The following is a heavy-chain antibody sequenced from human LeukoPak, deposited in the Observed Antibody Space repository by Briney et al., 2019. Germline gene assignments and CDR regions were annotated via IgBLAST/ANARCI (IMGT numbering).Heavy chain of an antibody. CDR2: IRYDGINE. J-gene: IGHJ4*02. CDR1: GFTFSSYG. CDR3: AKFADYGDYSPPRY. V-gene: IGHV3-30*02. Sequence: QPGGSLRLSCAASGFTFSSYGMHWVRQAPDKGLEWVAFIRYDGINEYYADSVKGRFTISRDNSKNALYLQMNSLRAEDTAVYYCAKFADYGDYSPPRYWGQGTLVTVSP. D-gene: IGHD4-17*01.